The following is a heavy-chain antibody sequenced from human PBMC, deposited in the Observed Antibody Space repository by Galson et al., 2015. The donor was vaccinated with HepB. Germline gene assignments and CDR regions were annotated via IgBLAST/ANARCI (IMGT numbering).Heavy chain of an antibody. Sequence: SLRLSCAASGFTFSSYWMHWVRQAPGKGLVWVSRINGDGSSTSYADSVKGRFTISRDNAKNTLYLQMNSLRAEDTAVYYCARDWRCSSTSCFRARYYYYYMDVWGKGTTVTVSS. D-gene: IGHD2-2*01. J-gene: IGHJ6*03. CDR3: ARDWRCSSTSCFRARYYYYYMDV. CDR2: INGDGSST. CDR1: GFTFSSYW. V-gene: IGHV3-74*01.